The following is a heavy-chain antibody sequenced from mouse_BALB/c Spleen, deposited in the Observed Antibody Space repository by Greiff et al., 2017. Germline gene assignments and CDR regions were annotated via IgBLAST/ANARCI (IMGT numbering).Heavy chain of an antibody. Sequence: EVQGVESGGDLVKPGGSLKLSCAASGFTFSSYGMSWVRQTPDKRLEWVATISSGGSYTYYPDSVKGRFTISRDNAKNTRYLQMSSLNSEDTAMYYGARHGDDYDQENWFAYWGQGTLVTVSA. CDR2: ISSGGSYT. CDR3: ARHGDDYDQENWFAY. CDR1: GFTFSSYG. D-gene: IGHD2-4*01. J-gene: IGHJ3*01. V-gene: IGHV5-6*01.